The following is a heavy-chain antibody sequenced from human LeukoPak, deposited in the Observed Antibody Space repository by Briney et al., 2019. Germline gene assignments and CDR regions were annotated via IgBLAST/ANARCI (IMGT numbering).Heavy chain of an antibody. D-gene: IGHD6-19*01. Sequence: GGSLRLSCAASGFTFSSYWMHWVRQAPGKGLVWVSRINSDGSSTSYADSVKGRFTISRDNSKNTLYLQMDSLRVEDTAVYYCGKLRGYSSGSVDPWGQGTLVTVSS. CDR2: INSDGSST. CDR1: GFTFSSYW. J-gene: IGHJ5*02. V-gene: IGHV3-74*01. CDR3: GKLRGYSSGSVDP.